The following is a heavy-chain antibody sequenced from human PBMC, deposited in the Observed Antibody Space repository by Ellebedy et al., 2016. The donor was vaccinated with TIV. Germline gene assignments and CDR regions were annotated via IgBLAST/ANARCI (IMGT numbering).Heavy chain of an antibody. CDR2: ISWHSGTI. CDR3: AADMRTWGPAAPDS. CDR1: GFTVSSDY. V-gene: IGHV3-9*01. D-gene: IGHD6-13*01. Sequence: PGGSLRLSCAASGFTVSSDYMSWVRQAPGKGLEWVSGISWHSGTIGYADSVKGRFTISRANAKNSLYLQMNSLRGEDTGVYYCAADMRTWGPAAPDSWGQGTLVTVSS. J-gene: IGHJ4*02.